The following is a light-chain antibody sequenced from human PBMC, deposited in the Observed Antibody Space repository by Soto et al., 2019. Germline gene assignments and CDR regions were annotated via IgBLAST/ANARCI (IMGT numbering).Light chain of an antibody. J-gene: IGKJ3*01. CDR1: QGISSY. CDR2: AAS. Sequence: DIPLTQSPSFLSASVGDRVTITCRASQGISSYLAWYQQKPGKAPKLLIYAASTVQSGVPSRFSGSGSGTEFTLTISSLQPEDFATYYCQQLNSYPFTFVPGTKVDIK. V-gene: IGKV1-9*01. CDR3: QQLNSYPFT.